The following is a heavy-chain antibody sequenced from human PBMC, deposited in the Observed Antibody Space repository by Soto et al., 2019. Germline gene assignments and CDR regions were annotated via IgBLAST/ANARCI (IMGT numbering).Heavy chain of an antibody. Sequence: QVQLVQSAGEVKKPGASVKVSCKASEYTFIRYGITWVRQAPGQPVEWMGWISPYNDYTIYAQKLQGRVTMTTDTSTRTVYLDLRSLKSDDTAVYYCARGGYYDNTWGKMSHYGLDVWGQGTSVTVSS. CDR1: EYTFIRYG. J-gene: IGHJ6*02. CDR3: ARGGYYDNTWGKMSHYGLDV. V-gene: IGHV1-18*01. D-gene: IGHD3-16*01. CDR2: ISPYNDYT.